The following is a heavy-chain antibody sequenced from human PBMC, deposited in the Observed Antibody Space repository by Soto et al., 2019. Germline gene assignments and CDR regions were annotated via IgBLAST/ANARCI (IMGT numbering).Heavy chain of an antibody. CDR2: MSSRSLTI. Sequence: PWGSLRLSCAASGFTFSTYSMNWVRQAPGKGLEWVSYMSSRSLTIYYTDSVKGRFTISRDNAKNSLYLQMNSLRDEDTAVYYCARGGSSSDNGMDVWGQGTTVTVSS. CDR1: GFTFSTYS. V-gene: IGHV3-48*02. J-gene: IGHJ6*02. CDR3: ARGGSSSDNGMDV. D-gene: IGHD6-6*01.